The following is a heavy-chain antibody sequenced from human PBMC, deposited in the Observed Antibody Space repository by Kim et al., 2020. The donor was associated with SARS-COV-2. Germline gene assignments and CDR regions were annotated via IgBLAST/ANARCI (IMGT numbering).Heavy chain of an antibody. D-gene: IGHD2-2*03. CDR1: GFTFSSYA. Sequence: GGSLRLSCAASGFTFSSYAMSWVRQAPGKGLEWVSAISGSGGSTYYADSVKGRFTISRDNSKNTLYLQMNSLRAEDTAVYYCAKIRPVGIVVVPAAPAIDYWGQGTLVTVSS. CDR3: AKIRPVGIVVVPAAPAIDY. CDR2: ISGSGGST. J-gene: IGHJ4*02. V-gene: IGHV3-23*01.